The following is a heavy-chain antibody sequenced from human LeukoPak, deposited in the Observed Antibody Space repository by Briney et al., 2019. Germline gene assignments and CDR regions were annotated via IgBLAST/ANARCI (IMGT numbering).Heavy chain of an antibody. V-gene: IGHV4-39*07. CDR1: GGSISSSSYY. D-gene: IGHD3-22*01. Sequence: SETLSLTCTVSGGSISSSSYYWGWIRQPPGKGLEWLGSIYYSGSTYYNPSLKSRVTISVDTSKNQFSLKLSSVTAADTAVYYCARDAYYYDSSGYDYWGQGTLVTVSS. CDR2: IYYSGST. CDR3: ARDAYYYDSSGYDY. J-gene: IGHJ4*02.